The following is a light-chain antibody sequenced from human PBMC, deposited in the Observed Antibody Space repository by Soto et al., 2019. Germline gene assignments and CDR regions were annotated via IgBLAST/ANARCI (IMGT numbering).Light chain of an antibody. CDR1: QSVSSSY. V-gene: IGKV3-20*01. CDR3: QQYGSSPYT. Sequence: EIVLTQSPGPLSLSPGERATLSCRASQSVSSSYLAWYQQKPGQAPRLLIYGASSRATGIPDRFSGSGSVTDFTLTISRLEPEAVAVYYCQQYGSSPYTFGQGTKLEIK. CDR2: GAS. J-gene: IGKJ2*01.